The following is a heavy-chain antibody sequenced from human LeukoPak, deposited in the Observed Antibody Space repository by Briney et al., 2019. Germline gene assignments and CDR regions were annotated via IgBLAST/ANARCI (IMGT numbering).Heavy chain of an antibody. D-gene: IGHD1-20*01. CDR3: AKDRRYNWNDGNAFDI. V-gene: IGHV3-23*01. J-gene: IGHJ3*02. CDR2: IRAAGTST. CDR1: GFTFSSYA. Sequence: GGSLRLSCAASGFTFSSYAMSWVRQAPGKGLEWVSAIRAAGTSTYYADFVRGRFTISRDNSKNTLYLQMDSLRAEDTAVYFCAKDRRYNWNDGNAFDIWGQGTMVTASS.